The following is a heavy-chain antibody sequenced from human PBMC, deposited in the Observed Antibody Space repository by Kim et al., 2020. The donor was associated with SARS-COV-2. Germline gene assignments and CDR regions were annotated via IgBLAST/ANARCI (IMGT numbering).Heavy chain of an antibody. CDR2: IVVGSGNT. V-gene: IGHV1-58*01. Sequence: SVKVSCKASGFTFTSSAVQWVRQARGQRLEWIGWIVVGSGNTNYAQKFQERVTITRDMSTSTAYMELSSLRSEDTAVYYCAAEYDSSGYYYYYGMDVWGQGTTVTVSS. CDR3: AAEYDSSGYYYYYGMDV. D-gene: IGHD3-22*01. CDR1: GFTFTSSA. J-gene: IGHJ6*02.